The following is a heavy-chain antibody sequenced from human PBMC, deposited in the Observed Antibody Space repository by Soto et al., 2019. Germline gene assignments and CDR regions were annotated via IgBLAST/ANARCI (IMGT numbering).Heavy chain of an antibody. CDR2: VNPIVSMS. CDR1: GDTFNFYS. CDR3: ASSYGSGYRAFDY. V-gene: IGHV1-69*02. D-gene: IGHD3-10*01. J-gene: IGHJ4*02. Sequence: QVQLVQSGAEVKRPGSSVKVSCKASGDTFNFYSINWVRQAPGLGLEWMGRVNPIVSMSNYAQKFQGRVTMTADTSTSTAYMGLSSLRYEDTAIYYCASSYGSGYRAFDYWGQGALVTVSS.